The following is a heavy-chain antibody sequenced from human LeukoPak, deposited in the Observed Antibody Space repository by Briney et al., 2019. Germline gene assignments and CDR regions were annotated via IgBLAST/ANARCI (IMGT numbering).Heavy chain of an antibody. CDR2: IYSGGST. V-gene: IGHV3-53*01. CDR1: GFTVSSNY. D-gene: IGHD3-22*01. J-gene: IGHJ6*02. CDR3: ARAPGDYDSSGYYYSRYYYYGMDV. Sequence: GGSLRLSCAASGFTVSSNYMSRVRQAPGKGLEWVSVIYSGGSTYYADSVKGRFTISRDNPKNTLYLQMNSLRAEDTAVYYCARAPGDYDSSGYYYSRYYYYGMDVWGQGTTVTVSS.